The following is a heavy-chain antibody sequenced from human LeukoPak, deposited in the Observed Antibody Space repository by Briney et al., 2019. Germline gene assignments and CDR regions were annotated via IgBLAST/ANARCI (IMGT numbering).Heavy chain of an antibody. CDR3: ASGLNWNYAFDY. J-gene: IGHJ4*02. CDR2: IYYSGST. V-gene: IGHV4-59*12. Sequence: SETLSLTCAVYGGSFSGYYWSWIRQPPGKGLEWIGYIYYSGSTNYNPSLKSRVTISVDTSKNQFSLKLSSVTAADTAVYYCASGLNWNYAFDYWGQGTLVTVSS. CDR1: GGSFSGYY. D-gene: IGHD1-7*01.